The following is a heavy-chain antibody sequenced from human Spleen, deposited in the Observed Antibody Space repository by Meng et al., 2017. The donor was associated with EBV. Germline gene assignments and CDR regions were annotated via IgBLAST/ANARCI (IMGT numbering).Heavy chain of an antibody. Sequence: QVQLVPAGAEVKKPGASVKVSCKASGYTFTSFDIHWVRQAPGQGLEWMGWISAYSGNTNYAQNLQGRVTMTTDTSTSTAYMELRSLRSDDTAVYYCAREGNFYDSTGPIPLDYWGQGTLVTVSS. CDR2: ISAYSGNT. J-gene: IGHJ4*02. V-gene: IGHV1-18*01. D-gene: IGHD3-22*01. CDR3: AREGNFYDSTGPIPLDY. CDR1: GYTFTSFD.